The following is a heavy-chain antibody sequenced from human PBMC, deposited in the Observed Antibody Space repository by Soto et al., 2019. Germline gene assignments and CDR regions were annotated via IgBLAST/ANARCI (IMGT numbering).Heavy chain of an antibody. CDR3: ARGFFSSSSSWFDP. V-gene: IGHV4-31*01. CDR2: IYYSGRT. D-gene: IGHD6-6*01. J-gene: IGHJ5*02. Sequence: QVQLQESGPGLVKPSQTLSLTCTVSGGSISSGGYYWSWIRQHPGKGLEWIGYIYYSGRTYYNPHLPSPISLAVGTTENQFSLKPPSVTAADTSVYFCARGFFSSSSSWFDPWGRGTLVTVSS. CDR1: GGSISSGGYY.